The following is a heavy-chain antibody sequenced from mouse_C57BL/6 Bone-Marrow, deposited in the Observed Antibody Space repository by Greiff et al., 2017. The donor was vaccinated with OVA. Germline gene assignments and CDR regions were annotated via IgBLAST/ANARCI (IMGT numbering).Heavy chain of an antibody. V-gene: IGHV3-6*01. J-gene: IGHJ2*01. CDR3: ARKMVTNYFDY. Sequence: EVKLQESGPGLVKPSQSLSLTCSVTGYSITSGYYWNWIRQFPGNKLEWMGYISYDGSNNYNPSLKNRISITRDTSKNQFFLKLNSVTTEDTATYYCARKMVTNYFDYWGQGTTLTVSS. CDR2: ISYDGSN. D-gene: IGHD2-2*01. CDR1: GYSITSGYY.